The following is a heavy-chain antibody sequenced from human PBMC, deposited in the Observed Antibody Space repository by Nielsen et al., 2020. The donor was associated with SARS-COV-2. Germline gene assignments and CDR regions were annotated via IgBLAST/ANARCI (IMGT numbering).Heavy chain of an antibody. CDR1: GFTFSSYS. V-gene: IGHV3-48*01. J-gene: IGHJ6*02. CDR3: ARAYCSSTSCHLYYYGMDV. CDR2: ISSSSSTI. Sequence: GESLKISCAASGFTFSSYSMNWVRQAPGKGLEWVSYISSSSSTIYYADSVKGRFTISRDNAKNSLYLQMNSLRAEDTALYHCARAYCSSTSCHLYYYGMDVWGQGTTVTVSS. D-gene: IGHD2-2*01.